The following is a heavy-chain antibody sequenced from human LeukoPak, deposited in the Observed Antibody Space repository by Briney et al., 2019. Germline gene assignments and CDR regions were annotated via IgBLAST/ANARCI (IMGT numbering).Heavy chain of an antibody. D-gene: IGHD1-14*01. CDR1: GGSISSYY. CDR2: IYHSGST. J-gene: IGHJ5*02. V-gene: IGHV4-59*12. CDR3: ARENPQPPSNWFDP. Sequence: SETLSLTCTVSGGSISSYYWSWIRQPPGKGLEWIGSIYHSGSTYYNPSLKSRVTISVDTSKNQFSLKLSSVTAADTAVYYCARENPQPPSNWFDPWGQGTLVTVSS.